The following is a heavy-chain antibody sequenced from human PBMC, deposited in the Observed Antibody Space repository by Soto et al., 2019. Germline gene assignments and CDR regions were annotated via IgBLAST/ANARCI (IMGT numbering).Heavy chain of an antibody. Sequence: EVQLVESGGGVVRPGGSLRLSCAASGFTFDDYAMSWVRQAPGKGLEWVAGINWNGRSTTYADSLKGRFTISRDNAKNSLHLQIYSLRAEDTALYFCARCSSTSCYIMASFDYWGQGTLVTVSS. CDR2: INWNGRST. J-gene: IGHJ4*02. V-gene: IGHV3-20*04. CDR3: ARCSSTSCYIMASFDY. CDR1: GFTFDDYA. D-gene: IGHD2-2*02.